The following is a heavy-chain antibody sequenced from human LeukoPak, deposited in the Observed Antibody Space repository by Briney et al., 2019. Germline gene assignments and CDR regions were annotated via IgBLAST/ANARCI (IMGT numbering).Heavy chain of an antibody. CDR1: GGTFSSYS. D-gene: IGHD3-10*01. Sequence: ASVKVSCKGSGGTFSSYSISWVRQAPGQGLEWMGGIIPAFGTAHYAQKFQGRVTFTTDESTTTAYMELRSLRSEDTAVYYCARGNYGSGSYYSPNAYYYMDVWGKGTTVTVSS. V-gene: IGHV1-69*05. CDR3: ARGNYGSGSYYSPNAYYYMDV. CDR2: IIPAFGTA. J-gene: IGHJ6*03.